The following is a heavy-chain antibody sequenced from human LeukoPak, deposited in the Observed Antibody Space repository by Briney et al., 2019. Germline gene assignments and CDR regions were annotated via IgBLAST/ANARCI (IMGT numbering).Heavy chain of an antibody. V-gene: IGHV4-39*01. D-gene: IGHD1-26*01. Sequence: PSETLSLTCTVSGGSISSSSFFWAWIRQPPGKGLEWTGPINYSRRSYPNTSLESRFPISVDTSKNQFYPNLSSVTGADTAVYYCARWDNEFDYWGQGTLVTVSS. CDR2: INYSRRS. CDR1: GGSISSSSFF. CDR3: ARWDNEFDY. J-gene: IGHJ4*02.